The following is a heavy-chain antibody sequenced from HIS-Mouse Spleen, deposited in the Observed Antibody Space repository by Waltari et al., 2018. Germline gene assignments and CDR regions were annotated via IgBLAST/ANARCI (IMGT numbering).Heavy chain of an antibody. D-gene: IGHD4-4*01. V-gene: IGHV1-8*01. CDR1: GYTFTSYD. Sequence: QVQLVQSGAEVKKPGASVKVSCKASGYTFTSYDINWVRQATGHGLEWMGRMNPNSGNTGYAQKFQGRVPMTRNTSISTAYMELGSLGSEDTAVYYCARGHDYSNYFDYWGQGTLVTVSS. CDR3: ARGHDYSNYFDY. CDR2: MNPNSGNT. J-gene: IGHJ4*02.